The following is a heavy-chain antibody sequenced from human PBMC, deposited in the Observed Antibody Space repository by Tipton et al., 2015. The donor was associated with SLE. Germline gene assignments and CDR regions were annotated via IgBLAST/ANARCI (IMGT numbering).Heavy chain of an antibody. D-gene: IGHD1-14*01. CDR2: IYYGGFT. CDR3: ARHQPEDWYFDL. Sequence: GLVKPSETLSLTCIVSGGSISRGPHYWAWIRQSPGKELELIGSIYYGGFTYYKPSLKSRVTISIDTSKSQLSLKVNSVTAADTAVYYCARHQPEDWYFDLWGRGTLVTVSS. CDR1: GGSISRGPHY. J-gene: IGHJ2*01. V-gene: IGHV4-39*01.